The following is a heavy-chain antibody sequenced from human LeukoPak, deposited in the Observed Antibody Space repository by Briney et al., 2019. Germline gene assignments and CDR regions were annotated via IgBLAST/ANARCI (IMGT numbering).Heavy chain of an antibody. J-gene: IGHJ4*02. D-gene: IGHD2-15*01. Sequence: PSETLSLTCTVSGGSISSYYRSWIRQPAGKGLEWIGRIYTSGSTNYNPSLKSRVTMSVDTSKNQFSLKLSSVTAADTAVYYCARDGVYCSGGSCYSEYYFDYWGQGTLVTVSS. CDR3: ARDGVYCSGGSCYSEYYFDY. CDR1: GGSISSYY. V-gene: IGHV4-4*07. CDR2: IYTSGST.